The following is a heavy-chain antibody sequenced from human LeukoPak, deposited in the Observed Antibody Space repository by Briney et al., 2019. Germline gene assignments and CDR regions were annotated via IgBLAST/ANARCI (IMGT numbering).Heavy chain of an antibody. CDR2: INPNTGGT. J-gene: IGHJ6*03. CDR1: GYTLTAYY. Sequence: GASVKVSCKASGYTLTAYYMHWVRQAPGQGLEWMGWINPNTGGTNYAQKFQGRVTMTWDTPISTAYMELRGLRSDDTAVFYCASSDGYNKAGYYYYMDVWGKGATVTVSS. D-gene: IGHD5-24*01. V-gene: IGHV1-2*02. CDR3: ASSDGYNKAGYYYYMDV.